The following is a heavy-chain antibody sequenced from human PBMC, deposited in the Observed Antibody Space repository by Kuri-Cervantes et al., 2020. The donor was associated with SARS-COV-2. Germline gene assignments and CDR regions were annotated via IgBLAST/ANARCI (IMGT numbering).Heavy chain of an antibody. Sequence: ASVKVSCKASGGTFGSYGISWVRQAPGQGREWMGWISAYNGNTNYAQKLQGRVTMTTDTSTSTAYMALRSLRSDDTAVYYCARLWGTNDAFDIWGQGTMVTVSS. J-gene: IGHJ3*02. V-gene: IGHV1-18*01. CDR3: ARLWGTNDAFDI. D-gene: IGHD7-27*01. CDR2: ISAYNGNT. CDR1: GGTFGSYG.